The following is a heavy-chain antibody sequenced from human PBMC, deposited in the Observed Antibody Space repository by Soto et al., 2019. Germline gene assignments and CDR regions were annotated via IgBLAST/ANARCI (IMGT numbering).Heavy chain of an antibody. CDR3: ARGVENIVVVLDVFGYYGMDV. V-gene: IGHV1-3*01. CDR2: INAGNGNT. Sequence: ASVKVSCKSSGYTFTSYAVHWVRQAPGQRLEWMAWINAGNGNTKYSQKFQGRVTITRDTSASTAYLELSSLRSEDTAVYFCARGVENIVVVLDVFGYYGMDVWGQGTTVTVSS. J-gene: IGHJ6*02. CDR1: GYTFTSYA. D-gene: IGHD2-2*01.